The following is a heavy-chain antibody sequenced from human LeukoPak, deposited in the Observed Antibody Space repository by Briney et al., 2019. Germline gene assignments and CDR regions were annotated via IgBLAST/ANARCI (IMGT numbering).Heavy chain of an antibody. V-gene: IGHV3-21*01. CDR3: ARELLVRGVIIDY. D-gene: IGHD3-10*01. J-gene: IGHJ4*02. CDR2: ISSSSSYI. Sequence: KSGGSLRLSCAASGFTFSSYSMNWVRQAPGKGLEWVSSISSSSSYIYYADSVKGRFTISRDNPKNTLYLQMNSLRAEDTAVYYCARELLVRGVIIDYWGQGTLVTVSS. CDR1: GFTFSSYS.